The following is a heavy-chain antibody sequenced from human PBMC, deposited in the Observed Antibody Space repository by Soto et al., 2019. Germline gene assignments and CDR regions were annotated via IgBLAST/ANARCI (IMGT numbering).Heavy chain of an antibody. V-gene: IGHV3-33*01. CDR3: ARGTTVTTRGYYYYGMDV. Sequence: GGSLRLSCAASGFTFSSYGMHWVRQAPGKGLEWVAVIWYDGSNKYYADSVKGRFTISRDNSKNTLYLQMNSLRAEDTAVYYYARGTTVTTRGYYYYGMDVWGQGTTVTVSS. CDR1: GFTFSSYG. CDR2: IWYDGSNK. D-gene: IGHD4-4*01. J-gene: IGHJ6*02.